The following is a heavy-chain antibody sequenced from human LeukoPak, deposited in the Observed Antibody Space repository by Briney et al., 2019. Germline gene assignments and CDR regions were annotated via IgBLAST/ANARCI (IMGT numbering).Heavy chain of an antibody. V-gene: IGHV1-24*01. J-gene: IGHJ4*02. CDR2: FDPEDGET. CDR1: GYTLTELS. Sequence: GASVKVSCKVSGYTLTELSMHWVRQAPGKGLEWVGGFDPEDGETIYAQKFQGRVTMTEDTSTDTAYMELSSLRSGDTAVYYCATVPGDSSGYYYFDYWGQGTLVTVSS. D-gene: IGHD3-22*01. CDR3: ATVPGDSSGYYYFDY.